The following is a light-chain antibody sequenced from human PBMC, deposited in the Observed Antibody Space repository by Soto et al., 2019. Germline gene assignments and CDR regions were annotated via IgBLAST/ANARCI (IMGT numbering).Light chain of an antibody. CDR1: SSDVGGYNY. J-gene: IGLJ3*02. CDR3: SSYAGSNNLV. V-gene: IGLV2-8*01. Sequence: QSALTQPPSASGSPGQSVTISCTGTSSDVGGYNYVSWYQQHPGKAPKLTIYEVSERPSGVPDRFSGSKSGNTASLTVSGLQAEDEADYYCSSYAGSNNLVFGGGTKVTVL. CDR2: EVS.